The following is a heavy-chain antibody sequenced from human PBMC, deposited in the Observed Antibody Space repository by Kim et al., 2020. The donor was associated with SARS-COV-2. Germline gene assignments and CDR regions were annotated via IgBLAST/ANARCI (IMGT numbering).Heavy chain of an antibody. CDR3: VTASAGRNFDH. D-gene: IGHD6-13*01. J-gene: IGHJ4*02. CDR1: GFSIRDFA. CDR2: IRNLAYGGTA. V-gene: IGHV3-49*04. Sequence: RSLRLSCTASGFSIRDFAMSWVRQAPGKGLEWISFIRNLAYGGTAEYAASVKGRFTISRDDSENSVYLQMNSLESEDTAVYYCVTASAGRNFDHWGQGTLVTVSS.